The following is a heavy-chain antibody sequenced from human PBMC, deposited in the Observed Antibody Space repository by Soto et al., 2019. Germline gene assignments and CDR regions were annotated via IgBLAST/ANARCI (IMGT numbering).Heavy chain of an antibody. CDR3: ARDIAARCVPSLNYYYYYGMDV. J-gene: IGHJ6*02. CDR1: GYTFTSYA. D-gene: IGHD6-6*01. CDR2: SNAGNGNT. Sequence: QVQLVQSGAEVKKPGASVKVSCKASGYTFTSYAMHWVRQAPGQRLEWMGWSNAGNGNTKYSQKFQGRVTITRDTSASTAYMELSSLRAEDTAVYYYARDIAARCVPSLNYYYYYGMDVWGQGTTVTVSS. V-gene: IGHV1-3*01.